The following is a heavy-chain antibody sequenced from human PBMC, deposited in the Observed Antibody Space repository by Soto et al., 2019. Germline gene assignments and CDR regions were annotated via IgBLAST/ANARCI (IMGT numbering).Heavy chain of an antibody. CDR1: GFTFTSSA. CDR3: AAGLAQVRGVITLPA. Sequence: GASVKVSCKASGFTFTSSAMQWVRQARGQRLEWIGWIVVGSGNTNYAQKFQERVTITRDMSTSTAYMELSSLRSEDTAVYYCAAGLAQVRGVITLPAWGQGTLVTVSS. J-gene: IGHJ4*02. D-gene: IGHD3-10*01. CDR2: IVVGSGNT. V-gene: IGHV1-58*02.